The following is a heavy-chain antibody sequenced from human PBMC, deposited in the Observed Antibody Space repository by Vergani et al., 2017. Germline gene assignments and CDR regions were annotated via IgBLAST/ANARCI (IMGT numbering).Heavy chain of an antibody. Sequence: QVQLHESGPGLVKPSQTLTLTCTVSGGSITSGSIYWSWIRQPAGKGLEWIGRIHSSGTKNYNPSLKSRVTLSVDTSMNQLSLKMIYMTAADTAFYYCVRESWRSDLRRVYVLVTWGQGTLVSVSS. CDR3: VRESWRSDLRRVYVLVT. J-gene: IGHJ5*02. D-gene: IGHD3-16*01. CDR1: GGSITSGSIY. CDR2: IHSSGTK. V-gene: IGHV4-61*02.